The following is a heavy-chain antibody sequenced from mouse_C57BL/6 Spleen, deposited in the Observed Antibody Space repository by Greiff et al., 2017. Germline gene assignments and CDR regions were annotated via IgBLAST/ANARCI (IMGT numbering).Heavy chain of an antibody. CDR3: ARPYYYGGYFDV. V-gene: IGHV1-26*01. CDR1: GYTFTDYY. J-gene: IGHJ1*03. Sequence: VQLQQSGPELVKPGASVKISCKASGYTFTDYYMNWVKQSHGKSLEWIGDINPNNGGTSYNQKFKGKATLTVDKSSSTAYMELRSLTSEDSAVYYCARPYYYGGYFDVWGTGTTVTVSS. D-gene: IGHD1-1*01. CDR2: INPNNGGT.